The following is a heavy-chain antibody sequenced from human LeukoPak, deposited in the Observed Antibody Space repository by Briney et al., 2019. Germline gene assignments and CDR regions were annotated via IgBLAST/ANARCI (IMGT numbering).Heavy chain of an antibody. Sequence: PGGSLRLSCAASGFTFDDYGMGWVRQAPGKGLEWVSAINWNGSSTGHADSVRGRFTISRDNAKNSLYLRMNSLGAEDTAFYYCARPVTTAYYFDYWGQGTLVTVSS. D-gene: IGHD4-17*01. CDR3: ARPVTTAYYFDY. V-gene: IGHV3-20*04. J-gene: IGHJ4*02. CDR1: GFTFDDYG. CDR2: INWNGSST.